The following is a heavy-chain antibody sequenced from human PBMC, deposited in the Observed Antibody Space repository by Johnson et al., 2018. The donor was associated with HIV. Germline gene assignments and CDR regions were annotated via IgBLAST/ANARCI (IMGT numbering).Heavy chain of an antibody. D-gene: IGHD2-15*01. CDR1: GFTFSNYG. Sequence: VQLVESGGGVVQPGRSLRLSCAASGFTFSNYGMNWVRQAPGKGLEWVAVISYDGSNKNYADSVKGRFTISRDNSKNTLYLQMSSLRAENTAVYYCAREIVVAVADTLTSGVFDIWGQGAMVTVSS. V-gene: IGHV3-30*03. J-gene: IGHJ3*02. CDR2: ISYDGSNK. CDR3: AREIVVAVADTLTSGVFDI.